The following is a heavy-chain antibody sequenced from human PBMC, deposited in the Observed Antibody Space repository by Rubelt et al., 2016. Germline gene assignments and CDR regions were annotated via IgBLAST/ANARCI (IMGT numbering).Heavy chain of an antibody. V-gene: IGHV4-39*07. CDR2: FSYSGST. J-gene: IGHJ5*02. Sequence: QLQLQESGPGLVKPSETLSLSCTVSGDSITTSNFYWGWIRQPPGKGLEWIGSFSYSGSTYYNPSLKSRVTISLDTSENQFSRKLTAGTAADTAVYYCARERRAARGLFDPWAQGTLVTVSS. CDR1: GDSITTSNFY. D-gene: IGHD6-13*01. CDR3: ARERRAARGLFDP.